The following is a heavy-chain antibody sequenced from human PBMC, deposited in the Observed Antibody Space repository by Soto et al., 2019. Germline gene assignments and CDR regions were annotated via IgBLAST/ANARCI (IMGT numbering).Heavy chain of an antibody. D-gene: IGHD3-16*02. J-gene: IGHJ3*02. CDR3: AKDRFYYVYVWGTYRIWGEAFDI. V-gene: IGHV3-30*18. CDR2: ISNDGSNK. Sequence: QVQLVESGGGVVQPGRSLRLSCAASGFSFSRYAMHWVRQAPGKGLEWVAVISNDGSNKMYTDSVQGRTTISRDNSKNMVHLQMNSLRTEDMDVNHSAKDRFYYVYVWGTYRIWGEAFDIWGQGTMVTVSS. CDR1: GFSFSRYA.